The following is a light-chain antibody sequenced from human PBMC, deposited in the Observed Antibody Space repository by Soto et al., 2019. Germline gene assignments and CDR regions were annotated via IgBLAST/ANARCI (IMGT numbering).Light chain of an antibody. J-gene: IGLJ1*01. Sequence: QSALTQPGSVSGSPGQSVTISCTGTSSDVGGYNYVSWYQQHPGKAPKLMIYDVSKRPSGVPDRFSGSKSGNTASLTISGLQAEDEADYYCCSYAGSYIPYVFGTGTKLTVL. CDR3: CSYAGSYIPYV. CDR2: DVS. V-gene: IGLV2-11*01. CDR1: SSDVGGYNY.